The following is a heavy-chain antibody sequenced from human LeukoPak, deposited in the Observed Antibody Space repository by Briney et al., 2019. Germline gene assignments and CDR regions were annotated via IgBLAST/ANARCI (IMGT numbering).Heavy chain of an antibody. V-gene: IGHV4-59*08. J-gene: IGHJ4*02. D-gene: IGHD3-16*01. CDR3: AKSGGDFSAGYTFDY. CDR1: GDSISGYY. Sequence: PSETLSLTCTVSGDSISGYYWSWIRQPPGKGLEWIGYVYYTGRTSYSPSLKSRVIISVDTSQNQFSLKLSSVTAADTAMYYCAKSGGDFSAGYTFDYWGQGILVTVSS. CDR2: VYYTGRT.